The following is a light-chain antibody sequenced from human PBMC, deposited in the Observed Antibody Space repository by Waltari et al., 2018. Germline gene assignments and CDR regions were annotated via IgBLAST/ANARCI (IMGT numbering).Light chain of an antibody. CDR2: KVS. Sequence: DVWMTQSPLSLPVTLGQPAPIPCRPSQGLVYSDGDTYLTWLQQRPGQSPRRLIYKVSNRDSGVPDRFSGSGSGTDFTLKISRVEAEDVGVYYCMQGRHWPWTFGQGTKVEIK. CDR1: QGLVYSDGDTY. J-gene: IGKJ1*01. CDR3: MQGRHWPWT. V-gene: IGKV2-30*01.